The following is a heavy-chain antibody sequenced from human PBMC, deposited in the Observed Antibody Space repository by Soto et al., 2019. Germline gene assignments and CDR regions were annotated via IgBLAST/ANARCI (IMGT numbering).Heavy chain of an antibody. J-gene: IGHJ4*02. Sequence: SVKVSCKDSGGTFSIYAISWVRQAPGQRLEWMGGIIPIFGTANYAQKFQGRVTITADESTSTAYMELSSLRSEDTAVYYCASGPAPNYYDSSGTKYYFDYWGQGTLVTVSS. D-gene: IGHD3-22*01. CDR3: ASGPAPNYYDSSGTKYYFDY. CDR2: IIPIFGTA. V-gene: IGHV1-69*13. CDR1: GGTFSIYA.